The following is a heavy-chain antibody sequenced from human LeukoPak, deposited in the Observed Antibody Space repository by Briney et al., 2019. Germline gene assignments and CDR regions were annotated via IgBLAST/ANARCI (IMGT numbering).Heavy chain of an antibody. CDR2: ISASGDNT. J-gene: IGHJ4*02. CDR1: GFTFNIYA. V-gene: IGHV3-23*01. CDR3: AKRGDYGDYRFDY. D-gene: IGHD4-17*01. Sequence: GGSLRLSCAASGFTFNIYAMGWVRQAPGKGLEWVSAISASGDNTYYADSVKGRLTISRDNSKNTLHLQMNSLRAEDTAVYYCAKRGDYGDYRFDYWGQGTLVTVSS.